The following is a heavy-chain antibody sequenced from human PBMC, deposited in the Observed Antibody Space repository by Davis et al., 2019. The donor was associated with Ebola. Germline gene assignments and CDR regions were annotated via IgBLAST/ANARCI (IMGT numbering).Heavy chain of an antibody. Sequence: GESLKISCAASGFTFSSYRMSWVRQAPGKGLEWVANIKQDGSEKYYVDSVKGRFTISRDNAKNSLYLQMNSLRAEDTAVYYCTISSSGLDYWGQGTLVTVSS. V-gene: IGHV3-7*03. CDR3: TISSSGLDY. D-gene: IGHD2-8*02. J-gene: IGHJ4*02. CDR1: GFTFSSYR. CDR2: IKQDGSEK.